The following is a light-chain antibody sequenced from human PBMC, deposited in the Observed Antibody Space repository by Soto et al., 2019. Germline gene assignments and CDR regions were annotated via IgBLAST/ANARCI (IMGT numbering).Light chain of an antibody. J-gene: IGLJ1*01. CDR3: QVWDSSRGV. CDR1: NIETKS. CDR2: YDS. V-gene: IGLV3-21*04. Sequence: SYELTQPPSVSMAPGQTARITCGGNNIETKSVHWYQQKPGQAPVLVIFYDSDRPSGIPERFSGSNSGNTATLTISRVEAGDEADYYCQVWDSSRGVFGSGTKLTVL.